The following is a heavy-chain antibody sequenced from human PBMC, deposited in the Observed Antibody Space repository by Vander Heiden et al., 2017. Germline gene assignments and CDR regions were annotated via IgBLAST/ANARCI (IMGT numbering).Heavy chain of an antibody. V-gene: IGHV2-5*02. CDR3: ALFPDCSSTSCSGDY. CDR2: IYWDDDK. Sequence: QITLKESGPTLVQPTQTLTLACTFPVFSLSTVGVGVGWIRRPPGKALEWLALIYWDDDKRYSPYLKSRLTITKDTSKNQVVLTMTNMDPEDTATYSCALFPDCSSTSCSGDYWGQGTLVTVSS. D-gene: IGHD2-2*01. J-gene: IGHJ4*02. CDR1: VFSLSTVGVG.